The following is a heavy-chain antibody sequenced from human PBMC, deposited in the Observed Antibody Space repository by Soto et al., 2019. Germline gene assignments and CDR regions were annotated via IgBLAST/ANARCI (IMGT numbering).Heavy chain of an antibody. D-gene: IGHD2-15*01. CDR1: GFTFSSYS. CDR2: ISSSSSYI. CDR3: ARVTYCSGGSCHPI. J-gene: IGHJ4*02. Sequence: EVQLVESGGGLVKPGGSLRLSCAASGFTFSSYSMNWVRQAPGKGLEWVSSISSSSSYIYYADSVKGRFTISRDNAKNSLDLQMNSLRAEDTAVYYCARVTYCSGGSCHPIWGQGTLVTVSS. V-gene: IGHV3-21*01.